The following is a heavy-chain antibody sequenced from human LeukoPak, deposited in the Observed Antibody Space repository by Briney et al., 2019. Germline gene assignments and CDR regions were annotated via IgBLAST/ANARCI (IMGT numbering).Heavy chain of an antibody. CDR2: ISSSSSYI. J-gene: IGHJ4*02. V-gene: IGHV3-11*06. CDR1: GGSISSGDYY. Sequence: LSLTCTVSGGSISSGDYYWSWIRQAPGKGLEWVSSISSSSSYIYYADSVKGRFTISRDNAKNSLYLQMNSLRAEDTAVYYCARGQWELAFDYRGQGTLVTVSS. CDR3: ARGQWELAFDY. D-gene: IGHD1-26*01.